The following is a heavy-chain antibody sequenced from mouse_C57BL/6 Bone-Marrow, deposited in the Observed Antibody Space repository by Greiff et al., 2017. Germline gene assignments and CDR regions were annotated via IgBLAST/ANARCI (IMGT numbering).Heavy chain of an antibody. CDR1: GYSFTGYY. D-gene: IGHD1-1*01. Sequence: VQLQQSGPELVKPGASVKISCKASGYSFTGYYMNWVKQSPEKSLEWIGEINPSTGGTTYNQKFKAKATLTVDKSSSTAYMQLKSLTSEDSAVYYYARATLYYYGSSSFDYWGQGTTLTVSS. J-gene: IGHJ2*01. V-gene: IGHV1-42*01. CDR2: INPSTGGT. CDR3: ARATLYYYGSSSFDY.